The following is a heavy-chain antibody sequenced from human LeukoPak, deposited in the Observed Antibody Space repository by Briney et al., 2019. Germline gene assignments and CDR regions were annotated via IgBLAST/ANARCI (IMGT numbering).Heavy chain of an antibody. D-gene: IGHD3-22*01. CDR1: VFSFSSYA. CDR2: ISGSGGST. CDR3: ANGYYYDSSAYNP. Sequence: PGGSLRLSCAASVFSFSSYAMSWVRQAPGKGLEWVSAISGSGGSTYYADSVKGRFTISRDNSKNTLYLQMNSLRAEDTAVYYCANGYYYDSSAYNPWGQGTLVTVSS. J-gene: IGHJ5*02. V-gene: IGHV3-23*01.